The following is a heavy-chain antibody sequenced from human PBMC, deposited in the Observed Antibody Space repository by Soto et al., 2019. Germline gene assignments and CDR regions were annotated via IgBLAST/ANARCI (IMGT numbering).Heavy chain of an antibody. D-gene: IGHD2-15*01. CDR2: IRTISSAI. CDR3: ARETPSFDS. V-gene: IGHV3-48*02. CDR1: GFTFSDYP. J-gene: IGHJ4*02. Sequence: QLVESGGGLVQPGGSLRLSCAASGFTFSDYPMNWVRQAPGKGLEWVSSIRTISSAIYFADSVRGRFTISRDNARNSPYLQMTRLRDEDTAVYYCARETPSFDSWGQGTLVTVSS.